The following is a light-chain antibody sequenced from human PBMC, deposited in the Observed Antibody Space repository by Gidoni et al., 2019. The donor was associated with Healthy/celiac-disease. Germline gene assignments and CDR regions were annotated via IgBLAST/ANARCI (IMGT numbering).Light chain of an antibody. Sequence: EIVLTPSPGTLSLSQGERATLSCRARQSVSSSYLAWYPQKPGQAPRLLIYGASSRATGIPDRFSGSVSGTDFTLTISRLEPEDFAVYYCQQYGSSPPVTFGQGTRLEIK. CDR3: QQYGSSPPVT. J-gene: IGKJ5*01. CDR2: GAS. V-gene: IGKV3-20*01. CDR1: QSVSSSY.